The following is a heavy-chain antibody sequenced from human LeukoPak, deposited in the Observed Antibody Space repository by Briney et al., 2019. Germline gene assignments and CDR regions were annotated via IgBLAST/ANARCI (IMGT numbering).Heavy chain of an antibody. D-gene: IGHD4-11*01. V-gene: IGHV3-48*03. J-gene: IGHJ3*02. CDR2: ISSSGSTI. CDR1: GFTFSSYE. Sequence: QPGGSLRLSCAASGFTFSSYEMNWVRQAPGKGLEWVSYISSSGSTIYYADSVKGRFTIPRDNAKNSLYLQMNSLRAEDTAVYYCAGENSNYSVSDAFDIWGQGTMVTVSS. CDR3: AGENSNYSVSDAFDI.